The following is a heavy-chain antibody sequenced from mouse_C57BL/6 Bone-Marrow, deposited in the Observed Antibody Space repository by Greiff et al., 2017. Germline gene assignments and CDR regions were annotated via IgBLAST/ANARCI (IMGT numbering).Heavy chain of an antibody. V-gene: IGHV5-12*01. CDR3: ARGDYYCGSSFWYCDV. CDR1: GFTFSDYY. Sequence: DVKLVESGGGLVQPGGSLKLSCAASGFTFSDYYMYWVRQTPEKRLEWVAYISNGGGSTYYPDTVKGRSTISRDNAKNTLYLQLSRLKSEDTAMYYCARGDYYCGSSFWYCDVWGTGTTVTVSS. D-gene: IGHD1-1*01. J-gene: IGHJ1*03. CDR2: ISNGGGST.